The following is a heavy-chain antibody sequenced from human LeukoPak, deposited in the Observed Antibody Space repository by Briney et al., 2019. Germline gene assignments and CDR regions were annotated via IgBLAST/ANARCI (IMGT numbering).Heavy chain of an antibody. J-gene: IGHJ5*02. CDR1: GGSISSYY. V-gene: IGHV4-59*12. CDR2: VYYSGNT. CDR3: ARVMAARREDLNWFDP. Sequence: SETLSLTCTVSGGSISSYYWSWIRQPPGKGLEWIGSVYYSGNTYNPSLKSRVTISVDTSKNQFSLNLTSVSAADTAIYYCARVMAARREDLNWFDPWGQGTLVTVSS. D-gene: IGHD6-6*01.